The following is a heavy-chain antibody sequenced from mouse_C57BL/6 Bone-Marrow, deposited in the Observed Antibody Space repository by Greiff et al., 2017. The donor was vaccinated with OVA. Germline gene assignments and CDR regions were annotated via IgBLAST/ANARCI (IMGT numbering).Heavy chain of an antibody. V-gene: IGHV5-16*01. D-gene: IGHD1-1*01. CDR2: INYDGSST. Sequence: EVKVVESEGGLVQPGSSMKLSCTASGFTFSDYYMAWVRQVPEKGLEWVANINYDGSSTYYLDSLKSRFIISRDNAKNILYLQMSSLKSEDTATYYCARDNGSSYVWYFDVWGTGTTVTVSS. CDR1: GFTFSDYY. CDR3: ARDNGSSYVWYFDV. J-gene: IGHJ1*03.